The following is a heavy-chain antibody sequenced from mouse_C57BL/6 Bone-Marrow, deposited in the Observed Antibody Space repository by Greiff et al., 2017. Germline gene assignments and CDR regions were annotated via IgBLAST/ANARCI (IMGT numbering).Heavy chain of an antibody. CDR1: GYTFTDYY. CDR2: INPNNGGT. Sequence: VQLQQSGPELVKPGASVKISCKASGYTFTDYYMNWVKQSHGKSLEWIGDINPNNGGTSYNQKFKGKATLTVDKSSSTAYMELRSLTSEDSAVYYCAREALVFGWGQGTLVTVSA. CDR3: AREALVFG. J-gene: IGHJ3*02. V-gene: IGHV1-26*01.